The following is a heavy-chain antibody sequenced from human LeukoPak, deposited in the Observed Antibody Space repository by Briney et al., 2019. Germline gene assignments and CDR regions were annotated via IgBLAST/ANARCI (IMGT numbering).Heavy chain of an antibody. D-gene: IGHD1-26*01. CDR2: IYLGDSET. V-gene: IGHV5-51*01. CDR3: ARQAHYRPRGHDAFDI. CDR1: GYTLTSSW. J-gene: IGHJ3*02. Sequence: GESLKISCKGSGYTLTSSWIAWVRQMPGKSLEWMGIIYLGDSETRYSPSFQGQVTISADKSISTAYLQWSSLTALDTAMYYCARQAHYRPRGHDAFDIWGQGTMVTVSS.